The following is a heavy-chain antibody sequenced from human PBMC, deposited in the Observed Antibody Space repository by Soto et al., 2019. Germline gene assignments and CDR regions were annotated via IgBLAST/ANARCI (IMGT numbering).Heavy chain of an antibody. V-gene: IGHV3-7*01. J-gene: IGHJ3*01. Sequence: EVQLVESGGGLVQPGGSLRLSCAASGFTFRSYWMSWVRQAPGKGLEWVANIKEDGSEKYYVDSVKGRFTISRDNAKNSLYLRMNSLRAEDTAVYYCRSWEYDALDLWGQGTVVTVSS. CDR3: RSWEYDALDL. CDR2: IKEDGSEK. D-gene: IGHD1-26*01. CDR1: GFTFRSYW.